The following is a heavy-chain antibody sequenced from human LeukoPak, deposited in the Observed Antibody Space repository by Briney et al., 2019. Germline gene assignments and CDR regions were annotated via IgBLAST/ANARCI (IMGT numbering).Heavy chain of an antibody. V-gene: IGHV3-7*01. Sequence: PGGSLRLSCAASGFTFSSYWMSWVRQAPGKGLEWVANIKQDGSEKYYVDSVKGRFTISRDNAKNSLYLQMNSLRAKDTAVYYCATIAVAGPHDYWGQGTLVTVSS. CDR3: ATIAVAGPHDY. CDR2: IKQDGSEK. J-gene: IGHJ4*02. CDR1: GFTFSSYW. D-gene: IGHD6-19*01.